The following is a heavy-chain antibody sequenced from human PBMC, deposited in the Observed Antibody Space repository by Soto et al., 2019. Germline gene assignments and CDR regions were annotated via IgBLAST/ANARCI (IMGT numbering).Heavy chain of an antibody. CDR3: ARAAFLWFGELSRSYYFDY. J-gene: IGHJ4*02. D-gene: IGHD3-10*01. CDR1: GGSVSSGDNY. Sequence: PSETLSLTCTVSGGSVSSGDNYWSWLRQRPTKGLEWIGYISYSGNTYYNPSLKSRVTMSVDTSKNQFSLKLSSVTAADTAVYYCARAAFLWFGELSRSYYFDYWGQGTLVTVSS. V-gene: IGHV4-30-4*01. CDR2: ISYSGNT.